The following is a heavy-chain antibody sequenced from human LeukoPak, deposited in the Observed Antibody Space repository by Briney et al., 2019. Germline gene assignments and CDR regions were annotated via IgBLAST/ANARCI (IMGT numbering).Heavy chain of an antibody. Sequence: GGSLRLSCAASDFTVISNYMTWVRQAPGKGLECISVIHSNDDTYYAAYVKGRFTISRDTSNHMLYLQMNSLRAEDTAVYFCTRGHAAMGDYWGQGTLVTVSS. CDR3: TRGHAAMGDY. D-gene: IGHD5-18*01. J-gene: IGHJ4*02. CDR2: IHSNDDT. V-gene: IGHV3-53*01. CDR1: DFTVISNY.